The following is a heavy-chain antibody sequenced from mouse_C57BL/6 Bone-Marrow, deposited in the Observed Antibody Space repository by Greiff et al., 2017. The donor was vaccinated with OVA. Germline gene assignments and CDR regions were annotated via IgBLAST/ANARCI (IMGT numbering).Heavy chain of an antibody. D-gene: IGHD1-1*01. CDR3: ARPYYYGSSYPGFFDY. V-gene: IGHV1-72*01. CDR2: IDPNSGGT. Sequence: QVQLQQSGVELVKPGASVKLSCKASGYTFTSYWMHWVKQRPGRGLEWIGRIDPNSGGTKYNEKFKSKATLTVDKPSSTAYMQLSSLTSEDSAVYYCARPYYYGSSYPGFFDYWGQGTTLTVSS. CDR1: GYTFTSYW. J-gene: IGHJ2*01.